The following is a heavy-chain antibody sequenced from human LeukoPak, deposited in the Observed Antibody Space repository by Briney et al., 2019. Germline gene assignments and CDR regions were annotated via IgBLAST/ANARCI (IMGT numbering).Heavy chain of an antibody. D-gene: IGHD3-22*01. J-gene: IGHJ4*02. CDR3: AKDRSPGLVVAPDFSPDY. CDR1: GFTFSSYA. V-gene: IGHV3-23*01. CDR2: IIGSGGST. Sequence: GGSLRLSGAASGFTFSSYAMSGVRHAPGKGLEWVSAIIGSGGSTYYADSVKARFTISRDNSKTPLYLQMNSLRAADTAVYYCAKDRSPGLVVAPDFSPDYWGQGTLVTVSS.